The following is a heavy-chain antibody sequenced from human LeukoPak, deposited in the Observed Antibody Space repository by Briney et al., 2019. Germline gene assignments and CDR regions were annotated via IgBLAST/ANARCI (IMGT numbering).Heavy chain of an antibody. J-gene: IGHJ4*02. V-gene: IGHV1-46*01. CDR3: ARMDMDTAMVTNYLDH. Sequence: ASVKISCKASGYTFTNNYMHWVRQAPGQGLEWMGVIHPSGSSTNYAQKFQGRVIMTKDTSTSTVYTELNSLKSEDTAGYYCARMDMDTAMVTNYLDHWGQATLVTVSS. D-gene: IGHD5-18*01. CDR2: IHPSGSST. CDR1: GYTFTNNY.